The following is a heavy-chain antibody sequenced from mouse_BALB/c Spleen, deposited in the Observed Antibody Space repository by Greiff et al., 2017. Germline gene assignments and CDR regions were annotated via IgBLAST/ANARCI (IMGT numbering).Heavy chain of an antibody. V-gene: IGHV3-2*02. CDR3: ASHSVFYYYGSEYFDV. CDR2: ISYSGST. Sequence: VQLKESGPGLVKPSQSLSLTCTVTGYSISSDYAWNWIRQFPGNKLEWMGYISYSGSTSYNPSLKSRISITRDTSKNQFFLQLNSVTTEDTATYYCASHSVFYYYGSEYFDVWGAGTTVTVSS. D-gene: IGHD1-1*01. CDR1: GYSISSDYA. J-gene: IGHJ1*01.